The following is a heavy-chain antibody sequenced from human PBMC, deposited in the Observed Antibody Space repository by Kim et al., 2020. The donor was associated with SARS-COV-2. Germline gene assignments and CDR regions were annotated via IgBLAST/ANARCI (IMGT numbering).Heavy chain of an antibody. D-gene: IGHD6-6*01. V-gene: IGHV4-39*01. Sequence: YYNPSLKRRAPLSVDTSKSQFSLNLTSVTAADTAVYFCARRGRARYFDSWGQGALVTVSS. CDR3: ARRGRARYFDS. J-gene: IGHJ4*02.